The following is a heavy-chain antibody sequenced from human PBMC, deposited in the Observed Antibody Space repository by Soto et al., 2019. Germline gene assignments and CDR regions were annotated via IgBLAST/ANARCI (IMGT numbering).Heavy chain of an antibody. V-gene: IGHV1-3*01. CDR3: ARAMSMVRGVIMRDDAFDI. CDR2: INAGNGNT. D-gene: IGHD3-10*01. CDR1: GYTFTSYA. J-gene: IGHJ3*02. Sequence: ASVKVSCKASGYTFTSYAMHWVRQAPGQRPEWMGWINAGNGNTKYSQKFQGRVTITRDTSASTAYMELSSLRSEDTAVYYCARAMSMVRGVIMRDDAFDIWGQGTMVTVS.